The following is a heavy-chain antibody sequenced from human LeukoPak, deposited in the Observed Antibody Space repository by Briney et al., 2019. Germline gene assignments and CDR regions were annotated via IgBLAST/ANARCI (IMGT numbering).Heavy chain of an antibody. CDR3: ARVRRGN. V-gene: IGHV3-74*01. CDR2: INEYGTT. J-gene: IGHJ4*02. Sequence: GGSLRLSCAASGFTFSDYWMYWVRQAPGEGLLWISNINEYGTTTYADSVKGRFTVYRDNAKNILYLQMNSLRPDDTAVYYCARVRRGNWGQGTLVTVSS. CDR1: GFTFSDYW. D-gene: IGHD3-10*01.